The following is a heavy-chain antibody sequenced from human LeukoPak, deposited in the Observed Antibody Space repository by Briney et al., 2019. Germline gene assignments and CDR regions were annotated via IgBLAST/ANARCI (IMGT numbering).Heavy chain of an antibody. Sequence: GGSLRLSCAVSGFTFSTYWMSWVRQAPGKGLEWLANINKDGSDKYYVASVKGRFTISRDNAKNSLYLQMNSLRAEDTAVYYCARDEGGSYNYFWGQGTLVTVSS. CDR1: GFTFSTYW. D-gene: IGHD1-26*01. CDR2: INKDGSDK. J-gene: IGHJ4*02. CDR3: ARDEGGSYNYF. V-gene: IGHV3-7*01.